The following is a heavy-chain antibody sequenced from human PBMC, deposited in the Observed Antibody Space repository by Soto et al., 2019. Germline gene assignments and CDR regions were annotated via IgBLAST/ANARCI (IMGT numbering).Heavy chain of an antibody. V-gene: IGHV3-23*01. CDR3: AKYATTGASRYFGL. CDR2: IGSEGGGI. D-gene: IGHD1-1*01. J-gene: IGHJ4*02. Sequence: PGGSLRLSCSACGFTFSNYAVAWNRQPPGKLLEWSSVIGSEGGGIHYGDSVKARFNISRDNSQNILYLQFSTPRASHTAVYYCAKYATTGASRYFGLWGQGILVTVAS. CDR1: GFTFSNYA.